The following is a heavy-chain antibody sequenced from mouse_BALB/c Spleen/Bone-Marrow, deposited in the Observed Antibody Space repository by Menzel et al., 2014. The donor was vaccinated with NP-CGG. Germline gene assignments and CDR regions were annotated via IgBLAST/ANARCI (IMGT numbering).Heavy chain of an antibody. V-gene: IGHV5-17*02. CDR2: ISSGSSTI. D-gene: IGHD4-1*01. CDR3: ARGGNWEDFDY. J-gene: IGHJ2*01. CDR1: GFTFSSFG. Sequence: VQLQQSGGGLVQPGGSRKLSCAASGFTFSSFGMHWVRQAPERGLEWVAYISSGSSTIFYADTVQGRFTISRDNPKNTLFLQMTSLRAEDTAMYYCARGGNWEDFDYWGQGTTLTVSS.